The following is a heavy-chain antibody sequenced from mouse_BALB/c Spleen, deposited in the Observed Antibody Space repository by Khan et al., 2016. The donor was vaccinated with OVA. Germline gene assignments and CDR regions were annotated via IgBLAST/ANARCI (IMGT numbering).Heavy chain of an antibody. Sequence: VQLQQSGTVLARPGASVKMSCKASGYSFTSYWMHWVKQRPGQGLEWIGAIYPGNSDTSSNQKFKGKAKLTAGTSTSTDYMELSSLTKEYSAVYYCTDDNYVGCFAYWGQGTLVTVSA. D-gene: IGHD2-1*01. V-gene: IGHV1-5*01. CDR2: IYPGNSDT. CDR3: TDDNYVGCFAY. J-gene: IGHJ3*01. CDR1: GYSFTSYW.